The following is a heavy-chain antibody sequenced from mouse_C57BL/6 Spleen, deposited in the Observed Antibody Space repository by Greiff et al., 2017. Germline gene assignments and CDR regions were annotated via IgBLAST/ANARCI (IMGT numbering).Heavy chain of an antibody. V-gene: IGHV3-6*01. J-gene: IGHJ4*01. CDR3: AEGYYYAMDY. CDR2: ISYDGSN. CDR1: GYSITSGYY. Sequence: ESGPGLVKPSQSLSLTCSVTGYSITSGYYWNWIRQFPGNKLEWMGYISYDGSNNYNPSLKNRISITRDTSKNQFFLKLNSVTTEDTATYYCAEGYYYAMDYWGQGTSVTVSS.